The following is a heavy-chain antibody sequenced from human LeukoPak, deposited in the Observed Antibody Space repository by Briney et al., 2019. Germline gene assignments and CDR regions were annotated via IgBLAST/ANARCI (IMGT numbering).Heavy chain of an antibody. V-gene: IGHV3-74*01. CDR3: ARDPMALDWFDP. CDR2: INSDGSSI. CDR1: GFPLSSYL. Sequence: WGSLRLSFAASGFPLSSYLMHWVRQAPGKGLGWVSRINSDGSSIDYADSVKGRFTISRDNAKSTLYLQMNSLRAEDTAVYYCARDPMALDWFDPWGQGTLVTVSS. D-gene: IGHD3-10*01. J-gene: IGHJ5*02.